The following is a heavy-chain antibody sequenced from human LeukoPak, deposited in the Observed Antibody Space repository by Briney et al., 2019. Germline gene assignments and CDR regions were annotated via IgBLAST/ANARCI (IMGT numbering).Heavy chain of an antibody. D-gene: IGHD5-12*01. CDR1: NDSISNYY. V-gene: IGHV4-59*01. CDR3: ARSRSGYGYEHGAFEI. J-gene: IGHJ3*02. CDR2: IDYRGST. Sequence: PSETLSLTCTVSNDSISNYYWSWIRQPPGKGLEWIAYIDYRGSTTNNPSLRSRITISVDTSRNQFSLKLCSVTAADTAVYYCARSRSGYGYEHGAFEIWGQGTMVTVSS.